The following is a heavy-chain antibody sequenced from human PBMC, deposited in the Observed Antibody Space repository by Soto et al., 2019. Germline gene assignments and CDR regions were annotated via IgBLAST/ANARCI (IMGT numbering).Heavy chain of an antibody. Sequence: LRLSCAASGFTFSSYGMHWVRQAPGKGLEWVAVIWYDGSNKYYADSVKGRFTISRDNSKNTLYLQMNSLRAEDTAVYYCAREPYGSGSYYVYWGQGTLVTVSS. CDR3: AREPYGSGSYYVY. CDR2: IWYDGSNK. CDR1: GFTFSSYG. D-gene: IGHD3-10*01. V-gene: IGHV3-33*01. J-gene: IGHJ4*02.